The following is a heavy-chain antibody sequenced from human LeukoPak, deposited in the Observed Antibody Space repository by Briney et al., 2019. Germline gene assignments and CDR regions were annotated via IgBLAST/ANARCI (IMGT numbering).Heavy chain of an antibody. CDR3: AKVVPVAILDVHFDH. D-gene: IGHD2-2*02. CDR2: ISGDGDIT. J-gene: IGHJ4*02. CDR1: GFIFSTHG. Sequence: GGSLRLSCAASGFIFSTHGMNWVRQVPGKGLEWVSGISGDGDITYYADSVKGRFTISRDNSKSTLYLEMNSLRAEDTAVYYCAKVVPVAILDVHFDHWGQGALVTVSS. V-gene: IGHV3-23*01.